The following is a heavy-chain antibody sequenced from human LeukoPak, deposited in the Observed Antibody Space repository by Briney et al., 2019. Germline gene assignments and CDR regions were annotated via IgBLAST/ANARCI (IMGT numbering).Heavy chain of an antibody. CDR2: ISSSGSTI. CDR3: ASVEWFDY. CDR1: GFTFSSYE. J-gene: IGHJ5*01. V-gene: IGHV3-48*03. D-gene: IGHD2-21*01. Sequence: GGPLRLSCAASGFTFSSYEMNWVRQAPGKGLEWVSYISSSGSTIYYADSVKGRFTISRDNAKNSLYPQMNSLRAEDTAVYYCASVEWFDYWGQGTLVTVSS.